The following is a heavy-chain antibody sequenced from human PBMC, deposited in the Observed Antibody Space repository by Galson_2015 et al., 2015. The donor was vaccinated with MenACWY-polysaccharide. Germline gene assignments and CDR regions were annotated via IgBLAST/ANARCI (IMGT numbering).Heavy chain of an antibody. Sequence: SLRLSCAASGFSFSSYGMHWVRQAPGKGLEWVTYMTYDGSDQNYARSVRGRFTISRDNSKSMLYLQMESLRPEDTAVYYCAKISLLSSNFDSWGQGTLVTGCS. CDR2: MTYDGSDQ. D-gene: IGHD2/OR15-2a*01. CDR1: GFSFSSYG. J-gene: IGHJ4*02. CDR3: AKISLLSSNFDS. V-gene: IGHV3-30*18.